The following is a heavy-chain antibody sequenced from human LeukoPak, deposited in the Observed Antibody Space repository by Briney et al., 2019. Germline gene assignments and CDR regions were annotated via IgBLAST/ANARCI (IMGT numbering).Heavy chain of an antibody. CDR1: GFTFNNYG. Sequence: PGGSLRLSCAASGFTFNNYGMNWVRQAPGKGLEWVSGISGSGGSTYYADSVKGRFTISRDNSKNTLYLQMNSLRAEDTAVYYCAKGDRIQLWFLANYFDYWGQGTLVTVSS. V-gene: IGHV3-23*01. D-gene: IGHD5-18*01. CDR3: AKGDRIQLWFLANYFDY. CDR2: ISGSGGST. J-gene: IGHJ4*02.